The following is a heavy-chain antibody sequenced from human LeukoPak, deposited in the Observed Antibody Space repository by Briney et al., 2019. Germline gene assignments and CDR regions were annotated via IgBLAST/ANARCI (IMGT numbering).Heavy chain of an antibody. J-gene: IGHJ6*02. Sequence: SETLSLTCGVSGGSVSGHYWSWVHQPPGKGLEWIGDINHSGVTTYNPSLKSRLTISIDTSKNQFSLKLSSVTAADTAVYYCARLDANGEYDSSGYDYYGMDVWGQGTTVTVSS. CDR3: ARLDANGEYDSSGYDYYGMDV. CDR1: GGSVSGHY. D-gene: IGHD3-22*01. V-gene: IGHV4-34*01. CDR2: INHSGVT.